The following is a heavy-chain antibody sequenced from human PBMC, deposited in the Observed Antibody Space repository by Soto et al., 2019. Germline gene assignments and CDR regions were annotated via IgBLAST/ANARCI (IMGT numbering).Heavy chain of an antibody. V-gene: IGHV1-18*01. J-gene: IGHJ6*02. CDR3: ARDSWRDSSGWFGNYYYGMDV. CDR2: ISAYNGNT. D-gene: IGHD6-19*01. Sequence: QVQLVQSGAEVKKPGASVKVSCKASGYTFTSYGISWVRQAPGQGLEWMGWISAYNGNTNYAQKLQGRVTMTTDTSTSTAYMELRSLRSDDTPVYYSARDSWRDSSGWFGNYYYGMDVWGQETTVTVSS. CDR1: GYTFTSYG.